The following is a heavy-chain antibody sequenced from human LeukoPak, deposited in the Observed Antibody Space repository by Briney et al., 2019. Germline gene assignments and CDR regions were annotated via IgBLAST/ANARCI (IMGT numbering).Heavy chain of an antibody. CDR2: IYHSGST. CDR3: ARGYSSSWLPYYYYYYMDV. D-gene: IGHD6-13*01. V-gene: IGHV4-38-2*02. CDR1: GYSISSGYY. Sequence: SETLSLTCTVSGYSISSGYYWGWIRQPPGKGLEWIGSIYHSGSTYYNPSLKSRVTISVDTSKNQFSLKLSSVTAADTAVYYCARGYSSSWLPYYYYYYMDVWGKGTTVTISS. J-gene: IGHJ6*03.